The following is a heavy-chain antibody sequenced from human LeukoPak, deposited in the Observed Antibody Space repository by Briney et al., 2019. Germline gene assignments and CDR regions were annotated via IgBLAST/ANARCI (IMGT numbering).Heavy chain of an antibody. CDR2: ISSSGSFT. D-gene: IGHD4-17*01. V-gene: IGHV3-23*01. CDR3: ARLPTTVSFFDY. J-gene: IGHJ4*02. CDR1: GFTFSSYA. Sequence: GGSLRLPCAASGFTFSSYAMSWVRQAPGKGLEWVSGISSSGSFTYYADSVKGRFAISRDNSKNTLYLHMNSLRAGDTAVYFCARLPTTVSFFDYWGQGTLVSVSS.